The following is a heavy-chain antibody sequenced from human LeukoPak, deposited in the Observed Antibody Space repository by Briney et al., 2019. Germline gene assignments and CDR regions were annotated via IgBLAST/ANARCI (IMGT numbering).Heavy chain of an antibody. D-gene: IGHD2-2*01. CDR1: GFTFSSYA. CDR2: ISGSGGST. J-gene: IGHJ2*01. Sequence: GGSLRLSCAASGFTFSSYAMSWVRPAPGKGLEWVSAISGSGGSTYYADPVKGRFTITRDNSKNTLYLQMNSLRAEDTAVYYCPSSRSWYFDLWGRGTLVTVSS. V-gene: IGHV3-23*01. CDR3: PSSRSWYFDL.